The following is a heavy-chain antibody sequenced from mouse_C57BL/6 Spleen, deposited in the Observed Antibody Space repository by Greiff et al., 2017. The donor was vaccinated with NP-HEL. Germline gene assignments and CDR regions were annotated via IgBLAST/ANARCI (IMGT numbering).Heavy chain of an antibody. CDR2: IDPSDSET. CDR1: GYTFTSYW. CDR3: ARVDDYDFDY. J-gene: IGHJ2*01. V-gene: IGHV1-52*01. D-gene: IGHD2-4*01. Sequence: QVQLKQPGAELVRPGSSVKLSCKASGYTFTSYWMHWVKQRPIQGLEWIGNIDPSDSETHYNQKFKDKATLTVDKSSSTAYMQLSSLTSEDSAVYYCARVDDYDFDYWGQGTTLTVSS.